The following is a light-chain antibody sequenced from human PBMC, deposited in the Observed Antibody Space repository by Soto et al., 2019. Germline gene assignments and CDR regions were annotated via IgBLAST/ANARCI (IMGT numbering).Light chain of an antibody. CDR2: AAS. CDR3: LQSYSTPLS. Sequence: DNKVSQSPSTLSAYVRDRVTITCRASRSVDLWLAWYQQKPGKAPKLLIYAASSLESGVPSRFSGSGSGTDFTLTISSLQPEDFATYYCLQSYSTPLSFGGGAKVDI. CDR1: RSVDLW. J-gene: IGKJ4*01. V-gene: IGKV1-39*01.